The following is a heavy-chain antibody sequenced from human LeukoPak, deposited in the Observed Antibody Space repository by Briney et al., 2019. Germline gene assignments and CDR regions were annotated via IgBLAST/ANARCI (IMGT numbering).Heavy chain of an antibody. Sequence: APVKVSCKASGYTFTGYYMHWVRQAPGQGLEWMGWINPNSGGTNYAQKFQGRVTMTRDTSISTAYMELSRLRSDDTAVYYCARVLRYCSGGSCYDYWGQGALVTVSS. D-gene: IGHD2-15*01. J-gene: IGHJ4*02. CDR3: ARVLRYCSGGSCYDY. CDR2: INPNSGGT. CDR1: GYTFTGYY. V-gene: IGHV1-2*02.